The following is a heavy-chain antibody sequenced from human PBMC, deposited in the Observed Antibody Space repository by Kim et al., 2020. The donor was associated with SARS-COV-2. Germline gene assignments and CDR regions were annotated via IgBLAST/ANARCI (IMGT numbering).Heavy chain of an antibody. CDR2: T. Sequence: TNYAQKFQERVTITRDMSTSTAYMELSSLRSEDTAVYYCAAAGRSSESYCWGQGTLVTVSS. J-gene: IGHJ4*02. V-gene: IGHV1-58*01. CDR3: AAAGRSSESYC. D-gene: IGHD1-26*01.